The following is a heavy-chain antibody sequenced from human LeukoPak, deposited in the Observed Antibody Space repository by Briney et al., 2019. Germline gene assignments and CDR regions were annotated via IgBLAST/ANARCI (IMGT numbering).Heavy chain of an antibody. Sequence: GASVKVSCKASGYTFTGYYMHWVRQAPGQGLEWMGWINPNSGGTNYAQKFQGRVTMTRDTSISTAYMELSRLRSDDTAVCYCARVTTTHDAFDIWGQGTMVTVSS. CDR2: INPNSGGT. D-gene: IGHD1-1*01. CDR1: GYTFTGYY. CDR3: ARVTTTHDAFDI. V-gene: IGHV1-2*02. J-gene: IGHJ3*02.